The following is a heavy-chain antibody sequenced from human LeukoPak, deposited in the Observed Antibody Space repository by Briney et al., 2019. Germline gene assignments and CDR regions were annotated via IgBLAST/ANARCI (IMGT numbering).Heavy chain of an antibody. J-gene: IGHJ4*02. CDR1: GFTFRGYG. Sequence: PGGSLRLSCAASGFTFRGYGMHWVRQAPGKGLEWVAVISYDGSKEHYGDSVKGRFSISRDNSKNTLYLQMNSLRAEDTAVYYCAKEYDSLYYFDYWGQGTLVTVSS. CDR3: AKEYDSLYYFDY. V-gene: IGHV3-30*18. CDR2: ISYDGSKE. D-gene: IGHD3-16*01.